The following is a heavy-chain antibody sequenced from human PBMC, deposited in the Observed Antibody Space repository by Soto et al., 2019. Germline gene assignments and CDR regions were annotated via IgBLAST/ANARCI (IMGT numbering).Heavy chain of an antibody. J-gene: IGHJ2*01. CDR2: ISYDGSNK. Sequence: QVQLVESGGGVVQPGRSLRLSCAASGFTFSSYGMHWVRQAPGKGLERVAVISYDGSNKYYADSVKGRFTISRDNSKNTLYLQMNSLRAEDTAVYYCAKGLDYGDAHWYFDLWGRGTLVTVSS. D-gene: IGHD4-17*01. V-gene: IGHV3-30*18. CDR1: GFTFSSYG. CDR3: AKGLDYGDAHWYFDL.